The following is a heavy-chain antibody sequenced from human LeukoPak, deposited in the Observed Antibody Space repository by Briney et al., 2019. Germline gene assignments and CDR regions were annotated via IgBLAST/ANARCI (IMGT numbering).Heavy chain of an antibody. CDR3: ARDGGGPLD. CDR2: IKQEGNEK. Sequence: GGSLRLSCAGSGFRFRDDWMNWVRQAPWKGLEWVANIKQEGNEKNYLDSVKGRFTISRDNARNSLYLQMNRLRADDTAVYYCARDGGGPLDWGQGTLVTVSS. D-gene: IGHD3-10*01. V-gene: IGHV3-7*01. J-gene: IGHJ4*02. CDR1: GFRFRDDW.